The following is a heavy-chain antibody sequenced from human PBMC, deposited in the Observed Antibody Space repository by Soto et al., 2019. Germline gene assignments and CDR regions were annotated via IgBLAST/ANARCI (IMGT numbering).Heavy chain of an antibody. J-gene: IGHJ4*02. CDR2: MNPNSGNT. D-gene: IGHD3-9*01. V-gene: IGHV1-8*01. Sequence: QVQLVQSGAEVKKPGASVKVSCKASGYTFTSYDINWVRQATGQGLEWMGWMNPNSGNTGYAQKFQGRVTMTRNTSISTAYMELSSLRSEDTAVYYCARDRGLRYFDWLSPGDYWGQGTLVTVSS. CDR3: ARDRGLRYFDWLSPGDY. CDR1: GYTFTSYD.